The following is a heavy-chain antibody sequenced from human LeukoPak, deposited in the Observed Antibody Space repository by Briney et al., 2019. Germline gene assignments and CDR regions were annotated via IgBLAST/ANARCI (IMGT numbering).Heavy chain of an antibody. Sequence: GGSLRLSRAASGFTFDDYAMHWVRQAPGKGLEWVSLISGDGGSTYYADSVKGRFTISRDNSKNSLYLQMNSLRTEDTALYYCAKDVGYSSGRGWFDPWGQGTLVTVSS. D-gene: IGHD6-19*01. CDR2: ISGDGGST. CDR3: AKDVGYSSGRGWFDP. V-gene: IGHV3-43*02. CDR1: GFTFDDYA. J-gene: IGHJ5*02.